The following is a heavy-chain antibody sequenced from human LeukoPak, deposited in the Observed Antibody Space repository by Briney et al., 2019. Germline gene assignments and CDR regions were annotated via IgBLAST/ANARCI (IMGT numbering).Heavy chain of an antibody. D-gene: IGHD6-19*01. CDR3: ARDSSAPRSYFALDV. CDR1: GFTFSSYSM. Sequence: GSLRLSCAASGFTFSSYSMNWFRQAPGKGLEWIGDVSLDGITNYNPSLLGRVTISLDKSAKQVSLRLTSVTAADTAIYYCARDSSAPRSYFALDVWGQGTTVTVSS. J-gene: IGHJ6*01. CDR2: VSLDGIT. V-gene: IGHV4-4*02.